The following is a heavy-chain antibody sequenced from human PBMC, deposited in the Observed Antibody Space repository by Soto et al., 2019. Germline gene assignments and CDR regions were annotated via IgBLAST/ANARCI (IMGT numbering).Heavy chain of an antibody. CDR2: INPSGGST. V-gene: IGHV1-46*01. J-gene: IGHJ3*02. Sequence: GASVKVSCKASGYTFTSYYMHWVRQAPGQGLEWMGIINPSGGSTSYAQKFQGGVTMTRDTSTSTVYMGLSSLRSEDTAVYYCARDTIVVVAAAEGPDAFDIWGQGTMVIVSS. CDR3: ARDTIVVVAAAEGPDAFDI. D-gene: IGHD2-2*01. CDR1: GYTFTSYY.